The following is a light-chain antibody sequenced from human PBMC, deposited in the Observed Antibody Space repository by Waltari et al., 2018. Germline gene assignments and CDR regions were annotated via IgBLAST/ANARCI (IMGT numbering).Light chain of an antibody. CDR1: SSDVGSYNL. J-gene: IGLJ2*01. CDR3: CSYAGSSTFRVV. Sequence: QSALTQPASVSGSPGQSINISCPGTSSDVGSYNLVSGSQQHPGKAPKLMIYEVSKRPSGVSNRFSGSKSGNTASLTISGLQAEDEADYYCCSYAGSSTFRVVFGGGTKLTVL. V-gene: IGLV2-23*02. CDR2: EVS.